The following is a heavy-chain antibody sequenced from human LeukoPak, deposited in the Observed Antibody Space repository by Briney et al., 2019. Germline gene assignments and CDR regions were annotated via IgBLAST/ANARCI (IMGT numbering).Heavy chain of an antibody. D-gene: IGHD1-20*01. J-gene: IGHJ3*02. Sequence: SETLSLTCTVSGGSISSYYWSWIRQPPGKGLEWIGYIYYSGSTNYNPSLKSRVTISVDTSKNQFSLKLSSVTPEDTAVYYCARDPGDYNNWAAAFDIWGQGTVVTVSS. V-gene: IGHV4-59*12. CDR3: ARDPGDYNNWAAAFDI. CDR2: IYYSGST. CDR1: GGSISSYY.